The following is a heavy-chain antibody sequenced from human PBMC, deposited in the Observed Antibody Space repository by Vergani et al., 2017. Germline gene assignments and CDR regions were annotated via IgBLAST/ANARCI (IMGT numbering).Heavy chain of an antibody. CDR1: GYSFTSYW. CDR2: IYPGDSDT. J-gene: IGHJ6*02. CDR3: ARDFREYCSSTSCYSYGIDV. Sequence: EVQLVQSGAEVKKPGESLTISCKGSGYSFTSYWIGWVRQMPGKGLEWIGIIYPGDSDTRDSPSFHGQVTISADKSISTAYLQWSSLKASDTAMYYCARDFREYCSSTSCYSYGIDVWGQGTTVTVSS. D-gene: IGHD2-2*01. V-gene: IGHV5-51*03.